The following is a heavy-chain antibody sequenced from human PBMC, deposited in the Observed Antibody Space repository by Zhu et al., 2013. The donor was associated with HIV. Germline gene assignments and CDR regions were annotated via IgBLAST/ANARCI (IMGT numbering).Heavy chain of an antibody. CDR3: ARGRV. CDR2: INPNSGGT. Sequence: QVQLVQSGAEVKKPGASVKVSCKASGYTFSGYYMHWVRQAPGQGLEWMGWINPNSGGTKYAQKFQGRVTMTRDTSIRTGYMELSGLRYDDTAVYYCARGRVWGQGTLVTVSS. V-gene: IGHV1-2*02. J-gene: IGHJ4*02. CDR1: GYTFSGYY.